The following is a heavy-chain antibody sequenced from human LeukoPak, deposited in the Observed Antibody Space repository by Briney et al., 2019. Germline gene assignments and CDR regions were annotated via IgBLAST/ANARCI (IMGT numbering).Heavy chain of an antibody. CDR2: INSDGSST. CDR3: ARRIAVAGNFDY. Sequence: PGGSLRLSCAASGFTFSSYWMHWVRHAPGKGLVWVQRINSDGSSTSYADSVKGRFTISRDNAKNTLYLQMNSLRAEDTAVYYCARRIAVAGNFDYWGQGTLVTVSS. CDR1: GFTFSSYW. D-gene: IGHD6-19*01. V-gene: IGHV3-74*01. J-gene: IGHJ4*02.